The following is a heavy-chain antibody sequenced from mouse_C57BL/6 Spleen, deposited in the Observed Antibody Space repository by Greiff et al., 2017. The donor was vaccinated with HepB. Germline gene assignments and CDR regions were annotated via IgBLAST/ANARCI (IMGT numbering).Heavy chain of an antibody. CDR2: INPSSGYT. Sequence: QVQLQQSGAELARPGASVKMSCKASGYTFTSYTMHWVKQRPGQGLEWIGYINPSSGYTKYNQKFKDKATLTADQSSSTAYMQLSSLTSEDSAVYYCAREDGFAWFAYWGQGTLVTVSA. CDR1: GYTFTSYT. D-gene: IGHD2-3*01. V-gene: IGHV1-4*01. CDR3: AREDGFAWFAY. J-gene: IGHJ3*01.